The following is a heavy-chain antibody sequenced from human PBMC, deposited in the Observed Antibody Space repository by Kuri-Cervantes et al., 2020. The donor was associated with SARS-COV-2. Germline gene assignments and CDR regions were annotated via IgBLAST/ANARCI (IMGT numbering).Heavy chain of an antibody. CDR1: GGSISSSSYY. J-gene: IGHJ6*03. CDR3: ARGGGPHYYYYMDV. V-gene: IGHV4-39*01. CDR2: IYYRGST. Sequence: SETLSLTCTVSGGSISSSSYYGGWIRQPPGKGLEWIGSIYYRGSTYYNPSLKSRVTISVDTSKNQFSLKLRSVTAADTAVYYCARGGGPHYYYYMDVWGQGTTVTVSS. D-gene: IGHD2-15*01.